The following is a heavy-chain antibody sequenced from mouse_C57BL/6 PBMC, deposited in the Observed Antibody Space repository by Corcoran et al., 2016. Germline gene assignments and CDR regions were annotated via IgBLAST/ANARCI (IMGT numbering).Heavy chain of an antibody. Sequence: QVQLKQSGAELVRPGASVKLSCKASGYTFTDYYINWVKQRPGQGLEWIARIYPGSGNTYYNEKFKGKATLTAEKSSSTAYMQLSSLTYEDSAVYFCARGVLRYYFDYWGQGTTLTVSS. D-gene: IGHD1-1*01. CDR2: IYPGSGNT. V-gene: IGHV1-76*01. J-gene: IGHJ2*01. CDR1: GYTFTDYY. CDR3: ARGVLRYYFDY.